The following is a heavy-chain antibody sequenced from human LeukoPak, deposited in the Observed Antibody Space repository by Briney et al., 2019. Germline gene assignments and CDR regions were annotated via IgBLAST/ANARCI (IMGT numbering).Heavy chain of an antibody. J-gene: IGHJ4*02. D-gene: IGHD1-26*01. V-gene: IGHV3-23*01. CDR3: ATRPPSETYFAVFDY. CDR2: ITASGGST. Sequence: GGSLRLSCAVSGVTFSNHAMSWVRQAPGKGLEWVSGITASGGSTYHAESVKGRFTISRDNSKNTLYLQMNSLRAEDTAVYFCATRPPSETYFAVFDYWGQGTLVTVSS. CDR1: GVTFSNHA.